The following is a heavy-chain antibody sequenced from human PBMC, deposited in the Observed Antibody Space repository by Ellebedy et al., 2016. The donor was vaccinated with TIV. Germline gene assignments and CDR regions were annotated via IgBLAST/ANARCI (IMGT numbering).Heavy chain of an antibody. CDR1: GFTFSSYA. CDR2: ISGSGGST. J-gene: IGHJ3*02. CDR3: AKDFLTRYCSGGSCYYGTDAFDI. D-gene: IGHD2-15*01. V-gene: IGHV3-23*01. Sequence: GGSLRLXXAASGFTFSSYAMSWVRQAPGKGLEWVSAISGSGGSTYYADSVKGRFTISRDNSKNTLYLQMNSLRAEDTAVYYCAKDFLTRYCSGGSCYYGTDAFDIWGQGTMVTVSS.